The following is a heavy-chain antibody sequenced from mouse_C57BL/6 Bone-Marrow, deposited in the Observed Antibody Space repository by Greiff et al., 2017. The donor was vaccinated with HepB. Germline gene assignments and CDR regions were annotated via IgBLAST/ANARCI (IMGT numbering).Heavy chain of an antibody. CDR2: ICPGDGDT. J-gene: IGHJ2*01. V-gene: IGHV1-82*01. Sequence: QVQLQQSGPELVKPGASVKISCKASGYAFSSSWMNWVKQRPGKGLEWIGRICPGDGDTNYNGKFKGKATLTADKSSSTAYMQLSSLTSEDSAVYFCARTPYGNSFFDYWGQGTTLTVSS. CDR3: ARTPYGNSFFDY. D-gene: IGHD2-1*01. CDR1: GYAFSSSW.